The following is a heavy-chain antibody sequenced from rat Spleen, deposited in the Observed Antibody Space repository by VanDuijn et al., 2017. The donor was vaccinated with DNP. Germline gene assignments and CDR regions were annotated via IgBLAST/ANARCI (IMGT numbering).Heavy chain of an antibody. V-gene: IGHV5-22*01. Sequence: EVQLVESGGGLVQPGRSLNLSCAASGFTFSAYYMAWVRQAPAKGLEWVAYIGSAAYAPYYGDSVKGRFTISRDNAKSTLYLQMNSLRSEDMATYYCVRWNSGHFDYWGQGVMVTVSS. D-gene: IGHD4-3*01. J-gene: IGHJ2*01. CDR3: VRWNSGHFDY. CDR2: IGSAAYAP. CDR1: GFTFSAYY.